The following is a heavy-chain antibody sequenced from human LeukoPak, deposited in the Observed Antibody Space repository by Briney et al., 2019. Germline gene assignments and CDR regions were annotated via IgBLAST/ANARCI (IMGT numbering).Heavy chain of an antibody. V-gene: IGHV1-2*02. J-gene: IGHJ5*02. D-gene: IGHD3-22*01. Sequence: ASVKVSCKASGYTFTRYYMHWVRQAPGQGLEWMGWINPNSGGTNYAQKFQGRVTMTRDTSISTAYMELSRLRSDDTAVYYCARDGDYYDSSGSFDPWGQGTLVTVSS. CDR2: INPNSGGT. CDR1: GYTFTRYY. CDR3: ARDGDYYDSSGSFDP.